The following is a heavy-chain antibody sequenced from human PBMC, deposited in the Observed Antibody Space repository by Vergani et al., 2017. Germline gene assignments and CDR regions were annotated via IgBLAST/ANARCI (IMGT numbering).Heavy chain of an antibody. CDR1: GFTFSNYA. J-gene: IGHJ3*02. D-gene: IGHD3-3*01. V-gene: IGHV3-23*01. CDR3: AKDLITSFGVHGVFDI. CDR2: ISGSGTST. Sequence: EVQLLESGGGLVQPGGSLRLSCAASGFTFSNYAMSWVRQAPGKGLEWVSAISGSGTSTYYADSVKGRFTISRDNSKNTLYLQMNSLRADDTAVYYCAKDLITSFGVHGVFDIWGQGTMVTVSS.